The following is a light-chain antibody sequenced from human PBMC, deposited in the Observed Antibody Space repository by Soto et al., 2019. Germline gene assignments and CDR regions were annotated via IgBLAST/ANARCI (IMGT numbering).Light chain of an antibody. J-gene: IGKJ1*01. CDR1: ESVSSSY. V-gene: IGKV3-20*01. Sequence: EIVLTQSPGTLSLSPGERATLSCRASESVSSSYLAGYQQKPGQAPRLLISGASSRATGIPDRFSGSGSGTDFTLTISRLEPEDFAVYYCQQYGSSPRTFGQGTKVEIK. CDR3: QQYGSSPRT. CDR2: GAS.